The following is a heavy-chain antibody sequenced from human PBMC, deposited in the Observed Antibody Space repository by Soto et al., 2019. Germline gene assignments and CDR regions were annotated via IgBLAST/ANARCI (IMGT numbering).Heavy chain of an antibody. CDR2: TYYRSKWYN. CDR1: GDSVSSNSAA. Sequence: SQTLSLTCAISGDSVSSNSAAWNWIRQSPSRGLEWLGRTYYRSKWYNDYAVSVKSRITVNPDTSKNQFSLQLNSVTPEDTAVYYCAREVSGSSSNYYHYYRLAFWGQGTTVPGSS. D-gene: IGHD2-15*01. V-gene: IGHV6-1*01. J-gene: IGHJ6*02. CDR3: AREVSGSSSNYYHYYRLAF.